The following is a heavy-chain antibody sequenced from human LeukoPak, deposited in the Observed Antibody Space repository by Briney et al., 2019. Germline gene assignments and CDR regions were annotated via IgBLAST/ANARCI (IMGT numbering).Heavy chain of an antibody. CDR1: GFTFSSYA. CDR2: ISGSSDRT. CDR3: AKTYYYDSSSRMDFEF. J-gene: IGHJ4*02. Sequence: GGSLRLSCAASGFTFSSYAMTWVRQAPGKGLDWVSAISGSSDRTHYADSVKDRFTISRDNSKNTLYLQMNSLRAEDTAVYFCAKTYYYDSSSRMDFEFWGQGTLVTVSS. V-gene: IGHV3-23*01. D-gene: IGHD3-22*01.